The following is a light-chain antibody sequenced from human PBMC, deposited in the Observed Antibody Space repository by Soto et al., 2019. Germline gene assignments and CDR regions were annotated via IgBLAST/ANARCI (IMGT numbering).Light chain of an antibody. Sequence: ETVLTQSPATLTVSQGERATLSCRASQSVSSNLAWYQQKPGQPPRLLIHDASTRATGIPARFSGSGSGTEFTLTISSLQSEDFAVYHCQQYNSWPLTFGGGTKVDIK. V-gene: IGKV3D-15*01. CDR1: QSVSSN. CDR2: DAS. J-gene: IGKJ4*01. CDR3: QQYNSWPLT.